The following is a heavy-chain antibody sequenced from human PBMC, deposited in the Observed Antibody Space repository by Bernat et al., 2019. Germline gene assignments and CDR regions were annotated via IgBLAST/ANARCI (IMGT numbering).Heavy chain of an antibody. CDR2: INPNSGGT. J-gene: IGHJ4*02. CDR1: GYTFTGYY. CDR3: AREGCGVWSSTSWYGY. D-gene: IGHD2-2*01. V-gene: IGHV1-2*06. Sequence: QVQLVQSGAEVKKPGASVKVSCKASGYTFTGYYMHWVRQAPGQGLEWMGRINPNSGGTNYAQKFQGRVTMTRDTSISTAYMELSRLRSDDTAVYYCAREGCGVWSSTSWYGYWGQGTLVTVSS.